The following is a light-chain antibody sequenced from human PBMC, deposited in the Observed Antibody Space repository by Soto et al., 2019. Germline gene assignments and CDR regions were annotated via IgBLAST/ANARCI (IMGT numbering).Light chain of an antibody. CDR2: KAS. Sequence: DIQMTQSPSTLSASVGDRVSITCRASQSISGWLAWYQQKPGKAPKLLIYKASSLESGVPSRFSGSGSGAEFTLTINSLQPDDFATYYCQEYNTHSRYTFGQGTKLEIK. J-gene: IGKJ2*01. CDR3: QEYNTHSRYT. V-gene: IGKV1-5*03. CDR1: QSISGW.